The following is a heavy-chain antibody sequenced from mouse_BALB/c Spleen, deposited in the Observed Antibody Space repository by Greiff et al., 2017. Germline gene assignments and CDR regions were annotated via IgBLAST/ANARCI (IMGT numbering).Heavy chain of an antibody. CDR2: IDTSDSYT. Sequence: QVQLQQPGAELVMPGASVKMSCKASGYTFTDYWMHWVKQRPGQGLEWIGAIDTSDSYTSYNQKFKGKATLTVDESSSTAYMQLSSLTSEDSAVYYCARTNYGYDFDYWGQGTTLTVSS. V-gene: IGHV1-69*01. D-gene: IGHD1-2*01. CDR1: GYTFTDYW. CDR3: ARTNYGYDFDY. J-gene: IGHJ2*01.